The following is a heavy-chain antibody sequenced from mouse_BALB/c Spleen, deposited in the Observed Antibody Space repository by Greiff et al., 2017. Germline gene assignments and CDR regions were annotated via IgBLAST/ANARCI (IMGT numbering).Heavy chain of an antibody. V-gene: IGHV1S22*01. D-gene: IGHD1-2*01. CDR2: IYPGSGST. CDR1: GYTFTSYW. Sequence: LQQPGSELVRPGASVKLSCKASGYTFTSYWMHWVKQRPGQGLEWIGNIYPGSGSTNYDEKFKSKATLTVDTSSSTAYMQLSSLTSEDSAVYFCTRSLLRSYYVDYWGQGTTRTVSS. CDR3: TRSLLRSYYVDY. J-gene: IGHJ2*01.